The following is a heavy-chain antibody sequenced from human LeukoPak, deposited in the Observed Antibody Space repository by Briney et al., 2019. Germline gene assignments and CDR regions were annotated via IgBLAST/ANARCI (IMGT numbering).Heavy chain of an antibody. CDR1: GFTFSSYE. CDR3: ASGTVADAFDI. CDR2: ISSSGSTI. V-gene: IGHV3-48*03. J-gene: IGHJ3*02. Sequence: GGSLRLSCAASGFTFSSYEMNWVRQAPGKGLEWVSYISSSGSTIYYADSVKGRFTISRDNAKNSLYLQMNSLRAEDTAVYYCASGTVADAFDIWGQGTMVTVSS. D-gene: IGHD4-23*01.